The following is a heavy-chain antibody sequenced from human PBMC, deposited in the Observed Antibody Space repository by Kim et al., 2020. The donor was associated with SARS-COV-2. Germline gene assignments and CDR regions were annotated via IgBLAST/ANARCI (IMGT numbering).Heavy chain of an antibody. D-gene: IGHD4-4*01. CDR1: GFTFSSYA. CDR2: ISSNGGST. V-gene: IGHV3-64*01. Sequence: GGSLRLSCAASGFTFSSYAMHWVRQAPGKGLEYVSAISSNGGSTYYANSVKGRFTISRDNSKNTLYLQMGSLRAEDMAVYYCARERRLQEYYYYGMDVWGQGTTVTVSS. CDR3: ARERRLQEYYYYGMDV. J-gene: IGHJ6*02.